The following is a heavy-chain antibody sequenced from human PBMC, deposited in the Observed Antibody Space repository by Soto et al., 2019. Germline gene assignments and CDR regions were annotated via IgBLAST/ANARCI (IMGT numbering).Heavy chain of an antibody. CDR1: GGSISSSNW. D-gene: IGHD3-16*02. CDR3: ARGVRITFGGVIVTTPLDC. J-gene: IGHJ4*02. V-gene: IGHV4-4*02. Sequence: QVQLQESGPGLVKPSGTLSLTCAVSGGSISSSNWWSWVRQPPGKGLEWIGEIYHSGSTNYNPSLKRRVTISVDKSKNQFSLKLSSVTAADTAVYYCARGVRITFGGVIVTTPLDCWGQGTLVTVSS. CDR2: IYHSGST.